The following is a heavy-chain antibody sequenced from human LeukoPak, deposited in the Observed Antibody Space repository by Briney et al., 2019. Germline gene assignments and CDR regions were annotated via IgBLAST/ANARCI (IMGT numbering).Heavy chain of an antibody. D-gene: IGHD6-13*01. V-gene: IGHV3-48*04. CDR2: ISSSSSTR. J-gene: IGHJ3*02. Sequence: GGSLRLSCAASGFTFSSYSMNWVRQAPGKGLEWVSYISSSSSTRYYADSVKGRFTISRDNAKNSLYLQMNSLRAEDTAVYYCARLYSSSWYLDAFDIWGQGTMVTVSS. CDR1: GFTFSSYS. CDR3: ARLYSSSWYLDAFDI.